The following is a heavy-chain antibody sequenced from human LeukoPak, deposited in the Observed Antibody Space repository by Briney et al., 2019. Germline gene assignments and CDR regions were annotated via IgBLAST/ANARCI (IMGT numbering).Heavy chain of an antibody. Sequence: PSETLSLTCAVYGGSFSGYYWSWIRQPPGKGLEWIEEVNHSGSTNYNPSLKSRVTISVDTSKNQFSLKLSSVTAADTAVYYCARVWNVLGATPFRYDYWGQGTLVTVSS. CDR1: GGSFSGYY. D-gene: IGHD1-26*01. CDR3: ARVWNVLGATPFRYDY. V-gene: IGHV4-34*01. CDR2: VNHSGST. J-gene: IGHJ4*02.